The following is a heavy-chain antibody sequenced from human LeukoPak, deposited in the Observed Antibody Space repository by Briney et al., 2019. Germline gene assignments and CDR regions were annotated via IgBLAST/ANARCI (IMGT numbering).Heavy chain of an antibody. Sequence: PGRSLRLSCAASGFALSIHWLTWVRQTPGKGLEWVAHINPDGSEKSYVDSARGRFTISRDNAKNSVYLQMNSLRVDDTAVYYCARGHFGLDVWGQGATVAVAS. D-gene: IGHD3-10*01. CDR1: GFALSIHW. V-gene: IGHV3-7*01. CDR2: INPDGSEK. J-gene: IGHJ6*02. CDR3: ARGHFGLDV.